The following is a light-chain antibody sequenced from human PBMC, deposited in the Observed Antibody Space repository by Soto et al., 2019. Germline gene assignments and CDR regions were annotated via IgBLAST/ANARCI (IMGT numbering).Light chain of an antibody. CDR3: QQSFTTPFT. CDR2: VAS. Sequence: DIQMTQSPSSLSTSVGDKVTITCRASQSISKYLNWYQQKPGKAPKLLISVASSLQSEVPSRFSGDGSETDFTLSISSLQPEDSATYDCQQSFTTPFTFGPGTKVDVK. CDR1: QSISKY. J-gene: IGKJ3*01. V-gene: IGKV1-39*01.